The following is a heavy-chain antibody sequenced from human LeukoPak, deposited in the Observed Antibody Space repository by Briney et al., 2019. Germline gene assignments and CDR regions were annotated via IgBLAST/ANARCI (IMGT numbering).Heavy chain of an antibody. J-gene: IGHJ4*02. Sequence: GASVKVSCKASGYTFNIYGISWVRQAPGQGLEWLGWISAYNGNTNYAQKFQGRVTMTTDTSTATAYMELRSLRSDDTAVHYCARGHYCSSTSCYRRYYFDYWGQGTLVTVSS. CDR3: ARGHYCSSTSCYRRYYFDY. D-gene: IGHD2-2*01. CDR2: ISAYNGNT. CDR1: GYTFNIYG. V-gene: IGHV1-18*01.